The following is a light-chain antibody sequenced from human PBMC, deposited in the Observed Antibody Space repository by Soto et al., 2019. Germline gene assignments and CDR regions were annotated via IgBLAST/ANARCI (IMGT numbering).Light chain of an antibody. Sequence: DIQMTQSPSSLSASIGDRVTITCRASRGINTYVNWYQQKPGKAPKLLIYDASNLETGVPSRFSGSGSGTDFTFTISSLQSEDIATYYCQQYDNLPLTFGGGTKVDIK. J-gene: IGKJ4*01. V-gene: IGKV1-33*01. CDR3: QQYDNLPLT. CDR1: RGINTY. CDR2: DAS.